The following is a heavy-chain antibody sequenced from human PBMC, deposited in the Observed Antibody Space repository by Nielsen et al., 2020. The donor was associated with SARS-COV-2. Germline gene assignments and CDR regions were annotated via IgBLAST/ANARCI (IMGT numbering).Heavy chain of an antibody. D-gene: IGHD2-2*01. CDR2: IYYSGST. CDR3: AREVIVVVSAAPPQRGGMDV. V-gene: IGHV4-31*03. Sequence: SETLSLTCTVSGGSISSGGYYWSWIRQHPGKGLEWIGYIYYSGSTYYNPSLKSRVTISVDTSKNQFSLKLSSVTAADTAVYYCAREVIVVVSAAPPQRGGMDVWGQGTTVTVSS. CDR1: GGSISSGGYY. J-gene: IGHJ6*02.